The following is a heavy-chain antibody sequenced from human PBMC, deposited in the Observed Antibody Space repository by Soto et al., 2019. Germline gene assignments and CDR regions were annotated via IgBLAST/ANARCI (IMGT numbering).Heavy chain of an antibody. CDR2: INHSGST. Sequence: SETLSLTCAVYGGSFSGYYWSWIRQPPGKGLEWIGEINHSGSTNYNPSLKSRVTISVDTSKNQFSLKLSSVTAADTAVYYCARASSWNYYGSGSHRPRYNWFDPWGQGTLVT. V-gene: IGHV4-34*01. J-gene: IGHJ5*02. D-gene: IGHD3-10*01. CDR3: ARASSWNYYGSGSHRPRYNWFDP. CDR1: GGSFSGYY.